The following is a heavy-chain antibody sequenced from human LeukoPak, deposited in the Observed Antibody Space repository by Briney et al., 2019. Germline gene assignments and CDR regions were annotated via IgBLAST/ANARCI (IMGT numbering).Heavy chain of an antibody. V-gene: IGHV3-33*08. J-gene: IGHJ4*02. Sequence: LSGRSLRLSCAASGFTFSSNGIHWLRQAPGKGLEGVALIWYDGSNKFYAASLKGRFTIYKDNSKNTLYLQMNSLRAEDTAVYYGACTGRGYYDSNYWGQGTLDTVSS. CDR2: IWYDGSNK. D-gene: IGHD3-22*01. CDR3: ACTGRGYYDSNY. CDR1: GFTFSSNG.